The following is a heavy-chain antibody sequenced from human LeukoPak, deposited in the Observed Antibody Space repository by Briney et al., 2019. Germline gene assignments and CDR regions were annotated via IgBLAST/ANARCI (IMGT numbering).Heavy chain of an antibody. Sequence: ASVKVSCKASGYTFTGYYMHWVRQAPGQGLEWMGWINPSGGSTSYAQKFQGRVTMTRDTSTSTVYMELSSLRSEDTAVYYCATGPGEMATIGDYWGQGTLVTVSS. CDR2: INPSGGST. CDR3: ATGPGEMATIGDY. V-gene: IGHV1-46*01. CDR1: GYTFTGYY. J-gene: IGHJ4*02. D-gene: IGHD5-24*01.